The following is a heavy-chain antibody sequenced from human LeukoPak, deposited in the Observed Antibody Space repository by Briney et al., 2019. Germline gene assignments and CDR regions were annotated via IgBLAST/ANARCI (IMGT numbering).Heavy chain of an antibody. CDR3: ARDHRTTVTVYYFDY. CDR2: ISSSATNI. Sequence: GGSLRLSCAASGFTFNSYEMNWVRQAPGKGLEWVSYISSSATNIYYGDSVRGRFTISRDNSKNTLYLQMNSLRAEDTAVYYCARDHRTTVTVYYFDYWGQGTLVTVSS. J-gene: IGHJ4*02. V-gene: IGHV3-48*03. CDR1: GFTFNSYE. D-gene: IGHD4-17*01.